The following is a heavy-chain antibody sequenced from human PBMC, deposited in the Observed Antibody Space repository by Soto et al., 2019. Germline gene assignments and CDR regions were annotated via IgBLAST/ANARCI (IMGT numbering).Heavy chain of an antibody. CDR3: ARIGRSDFWSGYSLGGYFDY. Sequence: SETLSLTCTVSGGSISSYYWSWIRQPPGKGLEWIGYIYYSGSTNYNPSLKSRGTISVDTSKNQFALKLSSVTAADTAVYYCARIGRSDFWSGYSLGGYFDYWGQGTLVTVSS. CDR2: IYYSGST. D-gene: IGHD3-3*01. V-gene: IGHV4-59*01. J-gene: IGHJ4*02. CDR1: GGSISSYY.